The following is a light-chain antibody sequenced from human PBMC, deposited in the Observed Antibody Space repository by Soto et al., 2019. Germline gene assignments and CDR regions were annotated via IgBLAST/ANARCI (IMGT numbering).Light chain of an antibody. Sequence: EIVLTQSPATLSLSPGERATLSCRASQSVSSHLTWYQQKPGQAPRLLIYDTSNRATGIPARFSGSGYGTDFTLTISSLEPEDFAVYYCQQRTNWRLSFGGGTKVEIK. CDR1: QSVSSH. V-gene: IGKV3-11*01. J-gene: IGKJ4*01. CDR2: DTS. CDR3: QQRTNWRLS.